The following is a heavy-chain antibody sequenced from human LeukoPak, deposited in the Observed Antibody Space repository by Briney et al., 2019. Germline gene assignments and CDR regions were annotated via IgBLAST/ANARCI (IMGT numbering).Heavy chain of an antibody. CDR3: ARGYFDSSGYYSPPEY. D-gene: IGHD3-22*01. CDR2: MYFSGST. Sequence: PSETLSLSCTVSGGSIKSHYWSWIRQPPGKGLEWIGYMYFSGSTYYNPSLRGRVTISLDTSKNQFSLKMSSVTLADTAVYYCARGYFDSSGYYSPPEYWGQGTLVTVSS. CDR1: GGSIKSHY. J-gene: IGHJ4*02. V-gene: IGHV4-59*11.